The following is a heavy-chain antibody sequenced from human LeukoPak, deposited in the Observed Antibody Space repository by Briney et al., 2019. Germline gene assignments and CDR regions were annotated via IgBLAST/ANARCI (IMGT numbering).Heavy chain of an antibody. D-gene: IGHD4-17*01. CDR2: INPNSGGT. Sequence: GASVKVSCKASGYTFTGYYMHWVRQAPGQGLEWMGWINPNSGGTNYAQKFQGRVTMTRDTSISTAYMELSRLRSDDTAVYYCASRTLPTVTTWTRDYWGQGTLVTVSA. CDR3: ASRTLPTVTTWTRDY. CDR1: GYTFTGYY. J-gene: IGHJ4*02. V-gene: IGHV1-2*02.